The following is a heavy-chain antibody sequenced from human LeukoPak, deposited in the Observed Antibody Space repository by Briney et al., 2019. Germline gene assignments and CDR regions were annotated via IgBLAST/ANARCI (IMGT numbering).Heavy chain of an antibody. D-gene: IGHD2-15*01. V-gene: IGHV3-74*01. CDR2: INSDRSST. J-gene: IGHJ4*02. Sequence: GGSLRPSCAASGFTFSSYWMHWVRQAPGKGLVWVSRINSDRSSTSYADSVKGRFTISRDNAKNTLYLQMNSLRAEDTAVYYCAREPADSGYCSGGSCPEYYFDYWGQGTLVTVSS. CDR1: GFTFSSYW. CDR3: AREPADSGYCSGGSCPEYYFDY.